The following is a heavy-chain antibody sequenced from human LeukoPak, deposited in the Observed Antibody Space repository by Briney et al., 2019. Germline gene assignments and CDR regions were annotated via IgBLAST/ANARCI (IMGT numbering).Heavy chain of an antibody. J-gene: IGHJ6*03. CDR2: IIPIFGTA. V-gene: IGHV1-69*06. Sequence: SVKVSCKASGGTFSSYAISWVRQAPGQGLEWMGGIIPIFGTANYAQKFQGRVTITADKSTRTAYMELSSLRSEDTAVYYCARTRYCSSTSCYYYMDVWGKGTTVTVSS. CDR1: GGTFSSYA. CDR3: ARTRYCSSTSCYYYMDV. D-gene: IGHD2-2*01.